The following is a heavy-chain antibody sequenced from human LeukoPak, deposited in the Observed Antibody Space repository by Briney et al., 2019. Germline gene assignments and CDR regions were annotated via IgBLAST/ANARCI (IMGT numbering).Heavy chain of an antibody. D-gene: IGHD3-10*01. Sequence: PGGSLRLSCAASGFTFSSYSMNWVRQAPGKGLEWVANIKEDGSESHYVDSVKGRFTISRDNAKNSLYLQMNSLRAEDTAMYFCAKAGLLWFGGSWMDVWGQGTTVTVSS. CDR1: GFTFSSYS. CDR2: IKEDGSES. V-gene: IGHV3-7*01. CDR3: AKAGLLWFGGSWMDV. J-gene: IGHJ6*02.